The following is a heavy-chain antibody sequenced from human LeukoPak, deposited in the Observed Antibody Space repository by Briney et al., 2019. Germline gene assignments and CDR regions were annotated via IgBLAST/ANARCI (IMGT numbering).Heavy chain of an antibody. J-gene: IGHJ6*02. Sequence: ASVKASCKASGYTFTGYYTHWVRQAPGQGLEWMGWINPNSGGTNYAQKFQGRVTMTRDTSISTAYMELSRLRSDDTAVYYCARDPREVYYGMDVWGQGTTVTVSS. CDR1: GYTFTGYY. CDR3: ARDPREVYYGMDV. CDR2: INPNSGGT. V-gene: IGHV1-2*02.